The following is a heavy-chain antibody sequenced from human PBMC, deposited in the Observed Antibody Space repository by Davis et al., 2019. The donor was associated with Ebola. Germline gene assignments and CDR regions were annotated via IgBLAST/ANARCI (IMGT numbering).Heavy chain of an antibody. D-gene: IGHD6-13*01. CDR2: INPSAGDP. Sequence: AASVKVSCKASGYTFREYYIHWVRQVPGQGLEWMGLINPSAGDPRYAPRFRGRVTMTTDTSTSTGYMELRSLRSDDTAVYYCARVLGAPAGLDYWGQGTLVTVSS. V-gene: IGHV1-46*01. CDR3: ARVLGAPAGLDY. CDR1: GYTFREYY. J-gene: IGHJ4*02.